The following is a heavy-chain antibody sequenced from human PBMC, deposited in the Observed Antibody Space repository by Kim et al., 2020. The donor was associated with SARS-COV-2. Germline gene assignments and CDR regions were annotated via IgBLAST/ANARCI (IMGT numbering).Heavy chain of an antibody. V-gene: IGHV4-39*01. D-gene: IGHD3-3*01. CDR3: ARPYEYYYYGMDV. Sequence: YNPSLKSRVTISVDTSKNQFSLKLSSVTAADTAVYYCARPYEYYYYGMDVWGQGTTVTVSS. J-gene: IGHJ6*02.